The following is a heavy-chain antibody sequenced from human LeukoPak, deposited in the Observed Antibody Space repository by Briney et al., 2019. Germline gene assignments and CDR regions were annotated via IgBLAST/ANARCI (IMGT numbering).Heavy chain of an antibody. CDR3: ARDTLDIVVVPAASYFDY. Sequence: ASVKVSCKASGYTFTSYGISWVRQAPGQGLEWMGWISAYNGNTNYAQKLQGRVTMTTDTSTSTAYMGLRSLRSDDTAVYYCARDTLDIVVVPAASYFDYWGQGTLVTVSS. D-gene: IGHD2-2*03. V-gene: IGHV1-18*01. CDR2: ISAYNGNT. J-gene: IGHJ4*02. CDR1: GYTFTSYG.